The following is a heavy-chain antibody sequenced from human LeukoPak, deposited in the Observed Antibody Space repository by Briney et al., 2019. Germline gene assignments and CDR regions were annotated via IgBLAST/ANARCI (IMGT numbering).Heavy chain of an antibody. Sequence: GGSLRLSCAASGFSFISYGMHWVRQAPGKGLEWVGVISDDGRRKDYADSVKGRFTISRDNAKNTLYLQVNSLRAEDTAVYYCARGNYYGMDVWGQGTTVTVSS. V-gene: IGHV3-30*03. J-gene: IGHJ6*02. CDR1: GFSFISYG. CDR3: ARGNYYGMDV. CDR2: ISDDGRRK.